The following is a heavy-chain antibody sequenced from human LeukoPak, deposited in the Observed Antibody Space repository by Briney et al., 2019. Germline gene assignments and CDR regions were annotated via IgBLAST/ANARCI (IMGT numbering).Heavy chain of an antibody. Sequence: PAETLSLTCTVSGGSVSSGSYYWSWIRQPPGKGLEWVGYIYYSGSTYYNPSLKSRVTISVDTSKNQFSLKLSSVTAADTAVYYCARIERAAAAVDYWGQGTLVTVSS. J-gene: IGHJ4*02. CDR3: ARIERAAAAVDY. CDR1: GGSVSSGSYY. D-gene: IGHD6-13*01. CDR2: IYYSGST. V-gene: IGHV4-31*03.